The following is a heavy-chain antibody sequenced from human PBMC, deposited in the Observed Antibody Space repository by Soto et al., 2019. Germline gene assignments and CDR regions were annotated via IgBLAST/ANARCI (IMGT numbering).Heavy chain of an antibody. D-gene: IGHD3-10*01. J-gene: IGHJ3*02. CDR1: GYTFTGHY. Sequence: ASVKVSCKASGYTFTGHYMHWVRQAPGQGLEWMGWINPNSVGTNYAQKFQGRVTMTRDTSISTAYMDLSRPRSDDTAVYYCAREPMVRAAHGFDIWGQGTMVTVSS. CDR3: AREPMVRAAHGFDI. V-gene: IGHV1-2*02. CDR2: INPNSVGT.